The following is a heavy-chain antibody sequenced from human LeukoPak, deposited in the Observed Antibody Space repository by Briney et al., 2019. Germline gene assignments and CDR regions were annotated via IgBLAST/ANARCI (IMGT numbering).Heavy chain of an antibody. Sequence: GGSLRLSCVASGFTLNINYKTWVRQAPGKGLEWVSLISGGDTTYYADSVKGRFTISRDTSKNTVYLQMNSLRVDDTAVYYCARGEAYSSGWYPPSHFDYWGQGTLVTVSS. CDR2: ISGGDTT. CDR3: ARGEAYSSGWYPPSHFDY. V-gene: IGHV3-66*01. J-gene: IGHJ4*02. D-gene: IGHD6-19*01. CDR1: GFTLNINY.